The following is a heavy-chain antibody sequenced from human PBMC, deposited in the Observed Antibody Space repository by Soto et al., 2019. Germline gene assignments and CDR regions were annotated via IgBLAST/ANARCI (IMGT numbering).Heavy chain of an antibody. D-gene: IGHD5-18*01. Sequence: QAQLVESGGGVVQPGRSLRLSCAASGFTFSSYGMHWVRQAPGTGLEWVAVISYDGGLQHYADSVKGRFTISRGNSKNMVLLQMTSLRAEDTAVYYCVSDRGYGHASVPYSWGQGTLVSVSS. CDR3: VSDRGYGHASVPYS. J-gene: IGHJ4*02. CDR1: GFTFSSYG. V-gene: IGHV3-30*03. CDR2: ISYDGGLQ.